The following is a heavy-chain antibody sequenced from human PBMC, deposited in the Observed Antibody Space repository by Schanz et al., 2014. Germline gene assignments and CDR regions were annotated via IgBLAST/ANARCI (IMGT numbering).Heavy chain of an antibody. CDR2: IWNNGVTK. V-gene: IGHV3-33*06. D-gene: IGHD2-15*01. Sequence: QAQLMESGGGVVQPGTSLILSCSVSGFSLNTYGIHWFRQPAGKGLEWVAVIWNNGVTKYYADSVRGRFTISRDNSRNTLYLEMNSLSADGSAVYYCAKGMGYCSGGTSYDYYYYGVDVWGQGTTVTVSS. J-gene: IGHJ6*02. CDR3: AKGMGYCSGGTSYDYYYYGVDV. CDR1: GFSLNTYG.